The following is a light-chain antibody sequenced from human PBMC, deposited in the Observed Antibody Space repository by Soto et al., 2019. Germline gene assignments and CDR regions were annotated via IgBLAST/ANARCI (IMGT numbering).Light chain of an antibody. CDR1: QSISRR. CDR3: QQYTDASWT. J-gene: IGKJ1*01. V-gene: IGKV1-5*01. Sequence: DTQMTQSPSTLSASVGDRVTITCRASQSISRRLAWYQQKPGKAPKLLIYDASTLESGVPSRFSGRGSGTEFTLTISSLQPDDFAIFSFQQYTDASWTFGLGTRVEI. CDR2: DAS.